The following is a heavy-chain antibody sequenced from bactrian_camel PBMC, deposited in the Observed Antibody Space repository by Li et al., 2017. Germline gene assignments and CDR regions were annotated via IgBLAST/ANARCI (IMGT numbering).Heavy chain of an antibody. V-gene: IGHV3S53*01. J-gene: IGHJ4*01. CDR2: ANSEGLA. D-gene: IGHD2*01. Sequence: VQLVESGGGSVQAGGSLRLSCVASAGSYSRDFMAWFRQAPEKQREGVAVANSEGLATYVDSVKGGSFISRDNDKNTVSLQIDSLKTEDTAMYYCVPCHYSWSAFPFWGQGTQVTVS. CDR3: VPCHYSWSAFPF. CDR1: AGSYSRDF.